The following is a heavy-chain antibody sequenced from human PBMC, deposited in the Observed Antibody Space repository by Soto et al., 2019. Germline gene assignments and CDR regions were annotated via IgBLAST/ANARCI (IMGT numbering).Heavy chain of an antibody. CDR3: ARPHLLDCSSTGCYGGWFDP. D-gene: IGHD2-2*01. Sequence: QVQLVQSGAEVKKPGSSVKVSCKASGGTFSSYTISWVRQAPGQGLEWMGRIIPILGIANYAQKFQGRVTITADKSTSTAYMELSSLRSEDTAVYYCARPHLLDCSSTGCYGGWFDPWGQGTLVTVSS. J-gene: IGHJ5*02. CDR2: IIPILGIA. V-gene: IGHV1-69*02. CDR1: GGTFSSYT.